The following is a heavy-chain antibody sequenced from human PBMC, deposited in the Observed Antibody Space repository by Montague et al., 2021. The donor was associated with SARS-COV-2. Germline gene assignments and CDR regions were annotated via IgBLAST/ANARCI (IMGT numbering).Heavy chain of an antibody. J-gene: IGHJ5*02. D-gene: IGHD3-22*01. CDR2: IYHSGST. V-gene: IGHV4-38-2*02. CDR3: ARVRGITMIVVVITSMGWFDP. Sequence: SETLSLTCTVSGYSISSGYYWGWIRQPPGKGLEWIGSIYHSGSTYYNPSLKSRVTISVDTSKNQFSLKLSSVTAADTAVYYCARVRGITMIVVVITSMGWFDPWGQGTLVTVSS. CDR1: GYSISSGYY.